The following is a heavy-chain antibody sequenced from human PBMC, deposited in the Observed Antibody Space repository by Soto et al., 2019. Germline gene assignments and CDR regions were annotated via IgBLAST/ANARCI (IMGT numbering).Heavy chain of an antibody. D-gene: IGHD4-17*01. CDR1: GGSISSSSYY. J-gene: IGHJ6*02. CDR3: ARLGSDYGDSRDTYYYYYGMDV. V-gene: IGHV4-39*01. CDR2: IYYSGST. Sequence: KTSETLSLTCTVSGGSISSSSYYWGWIRQPPGKGLEWIGSIYYSGSTYYNPSLKSRVTISVDTSKNQFSLKLSSVTAADTAVYYCARLGSDYGDSRDTYYYYYGMDVWGQGTTVTVSS.